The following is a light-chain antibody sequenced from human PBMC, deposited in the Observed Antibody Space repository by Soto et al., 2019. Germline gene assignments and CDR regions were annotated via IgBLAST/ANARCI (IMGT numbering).Light chain of an antibody. J-gene: IGKJ1*01. Sequence: EIVLTQSPGTLSLSPGERATLSCRASQSVSSSYLAWYQQRPGQAPRLLIYGASSRATGITDRFSGSGSGKDFTLTISRLEPEDFAVYFCQHYGSSPRKFGQGTKVEVK. CDR3: QHYGSSPRK. CDR2: GAS. CDR1: QSVSSSY. V-gene: IGKV3-20*01.